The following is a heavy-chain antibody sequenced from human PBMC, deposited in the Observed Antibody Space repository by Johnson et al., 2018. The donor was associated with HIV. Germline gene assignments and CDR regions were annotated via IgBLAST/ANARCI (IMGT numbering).Heavy chain of an antibody. J-gene: IGHJ3*02. CDR2: IRYDGSNK. CDR3: AKDRGSALAQLPIFPSAFDI. CDR1: GFTFSSYA. Sequence: QVQLVESGGGLVQPGGSLRLSCAVSGFTFSSYAMSWVRQAPGKGLEWVAFIRYDGSNKYYADSVKGRFTISRDNSKNTLYLQMNSLRAEDTAVYYCAKDRGSALAQLPIFPSAFDIWGQGTMVTVSS. V-gene: IGHV3-30*02. D-gene: IGHD6-6*01.